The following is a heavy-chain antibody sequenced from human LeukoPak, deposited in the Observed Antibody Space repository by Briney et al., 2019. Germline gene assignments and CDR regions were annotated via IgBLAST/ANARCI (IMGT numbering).Heavy chain of an antibody. CDR1: GFTFSSSW. CDR3: ATDGGYAADY. J-gene: IGHJ4*02. V-gene: IGHV3-74*01. Sequence: PGGSLRLSCAAYGFTFSSSWMHWVRQAPGKALVWVSHIRTDGSSTTYADSVRGRFTISRDNAGNTVYLQMNGLRAEDTAVYYCATDGGYAADYWGQGVLVTVSS. D-gene: IGHD2-2*01. CDR2: IRTDGSST.